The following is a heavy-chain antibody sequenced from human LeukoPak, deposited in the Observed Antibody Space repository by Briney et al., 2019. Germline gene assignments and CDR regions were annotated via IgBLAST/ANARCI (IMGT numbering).Heavy chain of an antibody. J-gene: IGHJ4*02. CDR1: GFNFRSNG. D-gene: IGHD6-13*01. CDR2: IWYDGSNK. V-gene: IGHV3-33*07. Sequence: RAGGSLRLSCAASGFNFRSNGMYWVRQAPGKGLEWVAVIWYDGSNKYYGDSVKGRFTVSRDNSKNTLYLQMNSLRAEDTAVYYCARGGTSAAGIDYWGQGTLVTVSS. CDR3: ARGGTSAAGIDY.